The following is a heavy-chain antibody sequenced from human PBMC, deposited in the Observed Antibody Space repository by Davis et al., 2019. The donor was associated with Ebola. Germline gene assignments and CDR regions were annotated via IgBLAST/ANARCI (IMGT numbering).Heavy chain of an antibody. D-gene: IGHD5-18*01. J-gene: IGHJ6*02. V-gene: IGHV3-53*01. CDR1: GYTVGSDF. CDR2: VHSRSGI. CDR3: ARDLRYSYGYGMDV. Sequence: GESLKISCSASGYTVGSDFMIWARQAPGKGLEWLSMVHSRSGIFYADSVRGRFTISTDTSKNMLYLQMNSLRAEDTAVYYCARDLRYSYGYGMDVWGQGTTVTVSS.